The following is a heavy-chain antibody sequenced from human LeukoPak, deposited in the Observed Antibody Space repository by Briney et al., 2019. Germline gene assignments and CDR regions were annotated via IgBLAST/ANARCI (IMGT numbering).Heavy chain of an antibody. Sequence: ASVKVSCKASGGTFSSYAISWVRQAPGQGLEWMGRIIPILGIANYAQKFQGRVTITADKSTSTAYMELSSLRSEDTAVYYCARDLRPAWELEDYWGQGTLVTVSS. D-gene: IGHD1-26*01. J-gene: IGHJ4*02. V-gene: IGHV1-69*04. CDR3: ARDLRPAWELEDY. CDR1: GGTFSSYA. CDR2: IIPILGIA.